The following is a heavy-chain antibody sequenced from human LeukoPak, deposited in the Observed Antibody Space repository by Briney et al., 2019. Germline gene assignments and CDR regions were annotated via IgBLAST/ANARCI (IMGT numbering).Heavy chain of an antibody. CDR3: ARDRIQLWSDYFDY. D-gene: IGHD5-18*01. CDR1: GGSFSGYY. CDR2: INHSGST. Sequence: SSETLSLTCAVYGGSFSGYYWSWIRQPPGKGLEWIGEINHSGSTNYNPSLKSRVTISVDTSKDQFSLKLSSVTAADTAVYYCARDRIQLWSDYFDYWGQGTLVTVSS. J-gene: IGHJ4*02. V-gene: IGHV4-34*01.